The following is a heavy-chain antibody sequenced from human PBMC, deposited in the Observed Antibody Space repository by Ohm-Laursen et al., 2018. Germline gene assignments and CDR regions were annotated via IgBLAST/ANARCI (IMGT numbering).Heavy chain of an antibody. Sequence: SLRLSCTASGFTFSNYGMHWVRQAPGKGLEWVAVFWADGIKTYYADSVKGRFTISRDNAKNSLYLQMNSLRAEDTAVYYCANLPNAFDIWGQGTMVTVSS. CDR3: ANLPNAFDI. CDR1: GFTFSNYG. V-gene: IGHV3-33*03. CDR2: FWADGIKT. J-gene: IGHJ3*02.